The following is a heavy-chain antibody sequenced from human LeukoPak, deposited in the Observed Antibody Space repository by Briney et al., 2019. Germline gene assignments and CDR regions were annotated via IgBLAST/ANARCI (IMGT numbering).Heavy chain of an antibody. D-gene: IGHD3-3*01. CDR3: ARAQYDFWSGWNDY. V-gene: IGHV4-39*07. J-gene: IGHJ4*02. CDR1: GGSISSSSYY. Sequence: SETLSLTCTVSGGSISSSSYYWGWIRQPPGKGLEWIGSIYYSGSTYYNPSLKSRVTISVDTSKNQFSLKLSSVTAADTAVYYCARAQYDFWSGWNDYWGQGTLVTVSS. CDR2: IYYSGST.